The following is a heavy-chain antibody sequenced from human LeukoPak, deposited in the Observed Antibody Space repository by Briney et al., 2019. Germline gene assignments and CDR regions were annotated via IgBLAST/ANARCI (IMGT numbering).Heavy chain of an antibody. CDR2: ISYDGSNK. J-gene: IGHJ6*04. D-gene: IGHD3-9*01. CDR1: GFTFSSYG. V-gene: IGHV3-30*18. Sequence: GRSLRLSCAASGFTFSSYGMHWVRQAPGKGLEWVAVISYDGSNKYYADSVKGRFTISRDNSKNTLYLQMNSLRAEDTAVYYCAKDERYFDWLLSDYYYYYAMDVWGKGTTVTVSS. CDR3: AKDERYFDWLLSDYYYYYAMDV.